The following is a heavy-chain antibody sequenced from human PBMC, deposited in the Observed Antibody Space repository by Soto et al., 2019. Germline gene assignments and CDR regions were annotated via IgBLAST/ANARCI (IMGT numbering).Heavy chain of an antibody. Sequence: TLSLACFVSGYSITAGGYYWSWIRHHPGKGLEWIGSFYSSGSIIYNPSLRSRVSISGDTSSNQFSMSLTSVTAADTARYYCARMYSSGSGWFHPWGQGNLVTVSS. CDR1: GYSITAGGYY. D-gene: IGHD6-19*01. V-gene: IGHV4-31*03. J-gene: IGHJ5*02. CDR2: FYSSGSI. CDR3: ARMYSSGSGWFHP.